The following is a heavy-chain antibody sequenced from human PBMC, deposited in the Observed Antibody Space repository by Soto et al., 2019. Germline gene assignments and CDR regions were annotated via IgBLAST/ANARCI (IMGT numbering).Heavy chain of an antibody. CDR3: AKSEAYDYGDYLSYFQH. CDR2: VTGSGGST. CDR1: VFTFSTYA. D-gene: IGHD4-17*01. V-gene: IGHV3-23*01. J-gene: IGHJ1*01. Sequence: HPVGSLRLSCASSVFTFSTYAMSCVRHSPGKWLEWVSTVTGSGGSTYYADSVKGRFTISRDNSKNTLYLQMNILRAEDTAVYYCAKSEAYDYGDYLSYFQHWGQGTLVNVSS.